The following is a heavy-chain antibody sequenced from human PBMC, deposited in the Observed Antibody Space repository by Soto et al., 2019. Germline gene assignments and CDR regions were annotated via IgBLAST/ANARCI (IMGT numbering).Heavy chain of an antibody. CDR2: IWNDGSSE. J-gene: IGHJ4*02. Sequence: QVQLVESGGGVVQPGRSLRLSCVASGFTFSDYAMHWVRRAPGKGLEWVAVIWNDGSSEYYAGSVKGRFAISRDNSKNTLYLQMNSLSAEDTAVYYCARAMHSGDCYHCYFDSWGQGTLVTVSS. V-gene: IGHV3-33*01. D-gene: IGHD2-21*02. CDR1: GFTFSDYA. CDR3: ARAMHSGDCYHCYFDS.